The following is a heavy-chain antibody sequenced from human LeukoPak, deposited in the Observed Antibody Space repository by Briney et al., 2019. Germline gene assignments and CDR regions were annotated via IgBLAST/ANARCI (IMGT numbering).Heavy chain of an antibody. D-gene: IGHD3-3*01. CDR3: ARDKVYDFWSGYYNPSDY. V-gene: IGHV3-21*01. Sequence: GGSLRLSCAASGFTFSSYSMNWVRQAPGKGLEWVSSISSSSSYIYYADSVKGRFTISRDNAKNSLYLQMNSLRAEDTAVYYCARDKVYDFWSGYYNPSDYWGQGTLVTVSS. CDR1: GFTFSSYS. CDR2: ISSSSSYI. J-gene: IGHJ4*02.